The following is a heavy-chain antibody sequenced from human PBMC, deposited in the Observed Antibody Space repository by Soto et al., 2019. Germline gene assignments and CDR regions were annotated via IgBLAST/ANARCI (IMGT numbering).Heavy chain of an antibody. D-gene: IGHD1-26*01. Sequence: PSETLSLTCTVLGGSISSSYWSWIRQPPGKGLEWIGYIYYSGSTNYNPSLKSPVTISVDTSKNQCSLKLSSVTAADTAVYYCARDLGGVNYYYYGMDVWGQGTTVTSP. V-gene: IGHV4-59*13. CDR1: GGSISSSY. J-gene: IGHJ6*02. CDR3: ARDLGGVNYYYYGMDV. CDR2: IYYSGST.